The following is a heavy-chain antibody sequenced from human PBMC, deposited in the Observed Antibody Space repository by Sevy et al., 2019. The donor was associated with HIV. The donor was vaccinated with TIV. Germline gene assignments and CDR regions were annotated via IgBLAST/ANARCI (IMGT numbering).Heavy chain of an antibody. CDR1: GFTFSSYW. V-gene: IGHV3-7*01. Sequence: GGSLRLSCAASGFTFSSYWMSWVRQAPGKGLEWVANIKQDGSEKYYVDSVKGRFTISRDNAKNSLYLQMNSLRAEDTAVYYCARDPRYDVWSGNYCMDVWGQGTTVTVSS. J-gene: IGHJ6*02. CDR2: IKQDGSEK. CDR3: ARDPRYDVWSGNYCMDV. D-gene: IGHD3-3*01.